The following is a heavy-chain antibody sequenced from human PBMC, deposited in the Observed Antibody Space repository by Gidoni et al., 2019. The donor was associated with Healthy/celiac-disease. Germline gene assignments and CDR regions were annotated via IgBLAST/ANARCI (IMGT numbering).Heavy chain of an antibody. J-gene: IGHJ4*02. Sequence: QVQLVQSGAEVKKPGASVKVSCKVSGYTLTELSMHWVRPAPGKGLEWMGGFDPEDGETTYAQKSQGRVTMTEDTSTDTAYMELSSLRSEDTAVYYCATDMAWGFRSTHLGYWGQGTLVTVSS. V-gene: IGHV1-24*01. CDR3: ATDMAWGFRSTHLGY. CDR2: FDPEDGET. CDR1: GYTLTELS. D-gene: IGHD2-2*01.